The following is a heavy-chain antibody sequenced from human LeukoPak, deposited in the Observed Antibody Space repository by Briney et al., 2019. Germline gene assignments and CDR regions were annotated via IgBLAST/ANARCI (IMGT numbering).Heavy chain of an antibody. J-gene: IGHJ5*02. CDR3: ASAPYCRGGSCSVHYFDP. CDR2: INPNSGGT. Sequence: ASVKVSCKASGYTFTGYYMHWVRQAPGQGLEWMGWINPNSGGTNYAQKFQGRVTMTRDTSISTAYMELSRLRSDDTAVYYCASAPYCRGGSCSVHYFDPWGQGTLVTVSS. CDR1: GYTFTGYY. V-gene: IGHV1-2*02. D-gene: IGHD2-15*01.